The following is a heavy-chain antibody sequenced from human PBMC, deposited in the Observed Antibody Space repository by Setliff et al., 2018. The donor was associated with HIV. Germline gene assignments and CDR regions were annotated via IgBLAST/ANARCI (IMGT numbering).Heavy chain of an antibody. Sequence: GGSLRLSCAASGFIFDGYAMHWVRQVPGKGLEWVALISWDGATTNYADSVKGRFTISRDSSKNSLYLQMNSLRTEDTALYYCAREGGSERMPFFYYYMDVCGKGTTVTVSS. CDR3: AREGGSERMPFFYYYMDV. CDR1: GFIFDGYA. J-gene: IGHJ6*03. CDR2: ISWDGATT. D-gene: IGHD3-10*01. V-gene: IGHV3-43*01.